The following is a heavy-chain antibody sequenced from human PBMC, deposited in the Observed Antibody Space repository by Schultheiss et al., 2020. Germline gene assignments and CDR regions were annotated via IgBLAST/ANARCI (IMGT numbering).Heavy chain of an antibody. CDR1: GDSISSPDYY. CDR3: AGLLRDGYNPPFVDY. D-gene: IGHD5-24*01. J-gene: IGHJ4*02. Sequence: SETLSLTCSVSGDSISSPDYYWTWIRQPPGEGLEWIGYIYYSGSTFYNPSLKSRVTISIDTSRIQFSLKLSSVTAADTAVYYCAGLLRDGYNPPFVDYWGQGTLVTVSS. CDR2: IYYSGST. V-gene: IGHV4-30-4*01.